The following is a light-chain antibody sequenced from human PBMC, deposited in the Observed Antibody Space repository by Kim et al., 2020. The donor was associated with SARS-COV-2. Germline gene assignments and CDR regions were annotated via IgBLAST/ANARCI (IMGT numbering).Light chain of an antibody. V-gene: IGKV3-15*01. J-gene: IGKJ4*01. Sequence: EIVMTQSPATLSVSPGERVILSCRASQSISGNLAWYQKKTGQAPRLLIHGASTRATGIPARFSGSGSGTDFTLTISSLQSEDFAVYYCQQNNKWPPRTLVGGTKVEI. CDR1: QSISGN. CDR3: QQNNKWPPRT. CDR2: GAS.